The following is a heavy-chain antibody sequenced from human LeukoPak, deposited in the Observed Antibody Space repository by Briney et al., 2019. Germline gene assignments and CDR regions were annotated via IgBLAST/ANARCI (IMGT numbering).Heavy chain of an antibody. CDR1: GGSFSGYY. CDR2: INHSGRT. CDR3: AREEVVPAAMSGRGSYGMDV. J-gene: IGHJ6*04. Sequence: SETLSLTCAVYGGSFSGYYWSWLRQPPGKGGEWLGEINHSGRTNYNPSLKRRVTISVDTSKNRFSLKLSSVTAANTAVYYCAREEVVPAAMSGRGSYGMDVWGKGTTVTVSS. D-gene: IGHD2-2*01. V-gene: IGHV4-34*01.